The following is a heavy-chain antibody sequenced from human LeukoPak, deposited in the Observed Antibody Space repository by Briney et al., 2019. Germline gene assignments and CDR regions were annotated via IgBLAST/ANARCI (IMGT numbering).Heavy chain of an antibody. J-gene: IGHJ4*02. V-gene: IGHV3-33*06. D-gene: IGHD5-18*01. CDR3: AKGHGYSSGSLDY. CDR1: GFTFSSYG. CDR2: IWNDGSNK. Sequence: PGGSLRLSCAASGFTFSSYGMHWVRQAPGKGLEWVAVIWNDGSNKYYVDSVKGRFTISRDNSKNTLYLQMNSLRAEDTAVYYCAKGHGYSSGSLDYWGQGTLVTVSS.